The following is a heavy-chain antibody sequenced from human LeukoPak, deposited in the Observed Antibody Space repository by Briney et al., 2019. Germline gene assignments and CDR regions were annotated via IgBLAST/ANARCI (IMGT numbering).Heavy chain of an antibody. CDR2: IYYSGST. CDR3: ARGVSDI. Sequence: PSETLSLTCTVSGGSISSYYWSWIRQPPGKGLEWIGYIYYSGSTNYNPSLKSRVTISVDTSKNQFSLKLSSVTAADTAVYYCARGVSDIWGQGTMVTVSS. V-gene: IGHV4-59*01. CDR1: GGSISSYY. J-gene: IGHJ3*02.